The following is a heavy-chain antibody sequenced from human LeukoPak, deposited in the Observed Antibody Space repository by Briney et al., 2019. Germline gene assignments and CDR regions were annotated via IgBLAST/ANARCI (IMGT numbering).Heavy chain of an antibody. V-gene: IGHV3-48*02. J-gene: IGHJ4*02. CDR3: ARGYDYVWGSYRPIDY. CDR1: GFTFSSYS. Sequence: PGGSLRLSCAASGFTFSSYSMNWVRQAPGKGLEWVSYISSSSSTIYYADSVKGRFTISRDNAKNSLYLQMNSLRDEDTAVYYCARGYDYVWGSYRPIDYWGQGTLVTVSS. CDR2: ISSSSSTI. D-gene: IGHD3-16*02.